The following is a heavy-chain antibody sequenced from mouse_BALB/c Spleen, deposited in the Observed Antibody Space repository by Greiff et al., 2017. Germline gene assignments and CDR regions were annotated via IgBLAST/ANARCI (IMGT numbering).Heavy chain of an antibody. CDR2: INPYNDGT. J-gene: IGHJ4*01. CDR1: GYTFTSYV. CDR3: ARGRFYYGSSYAMDY. Sequence: VQLKESGPELVKPGASVKMSCKASGYTFTSYVMHWVKQKPGQGLEWIGYINPYNDGTKYNEKFKGKATLTSDKSSSTAYMELSSLTSEDSAVYYCARGRFYYGSSYAMDYWGQGTSVTVSS. D-gene: IGHD1-1*01. V-gene: IGHV1-14*01.